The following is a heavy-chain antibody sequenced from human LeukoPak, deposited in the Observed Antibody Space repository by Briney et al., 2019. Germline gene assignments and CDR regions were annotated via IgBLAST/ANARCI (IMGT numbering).Heavy chain of an antibody. D-gene: IGHD6-19*01. J-gene: IGHJ4*02. CDR2: INPNSGGT. Sequence: ASVKVSCKASGYTFTGYYMHWVRQAPGQGLEWMGWINPNSGGTNYAQKFQGRVTMTRDTSISTAYMELRSLRSDDTAVYYCARDRIAVAGTGVDYWGQGTLVTVSS. CDR3: ARDRIAVAGTGVDY. CDR1: GYTFTGYY. V-gene: IGHV1-2*02.